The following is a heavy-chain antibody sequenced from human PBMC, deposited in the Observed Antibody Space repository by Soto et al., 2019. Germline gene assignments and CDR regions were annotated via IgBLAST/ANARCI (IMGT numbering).Heavy chain of an antibody. V-gene: IGHV3-49*04. CDR3: TRDNGRHYYDSSGYYGRLAY. D-gene: IGHD3-22*01. CDR2: IRSKAYGGTT. CDR1: GFTFGDYA. J-gene: IGHJ4*02. Sequence: GGSLRLSCTASGFTFGDYAMSWVRQAPGKGLEWVGFIRSKAYGGTTEYAASVKGRFTISRDDSKGIAYLQMNSLKTEDTAVYYCTRDNGRHYYDSSGYYGRLAYWGQGTLVTVSS.